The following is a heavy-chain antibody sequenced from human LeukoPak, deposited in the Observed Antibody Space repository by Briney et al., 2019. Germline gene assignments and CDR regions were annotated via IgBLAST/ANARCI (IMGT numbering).Heavy chain of an antibody. CDR3: SLEGSSWYRYFQH. J-gene: IGHJ1*01. CDR2: IKQDGREK. D-gene: IGHD6-13*01. CDR1: GFTFSGYW. Sequence: PGGSLRLSCAATGFTFSGYWMSWVRQAPGKGLEWVAHIKQDGREKYYVDSVKGRFTISRDNAKNSLYLQMNSLRAEDTAVYYSSLEGSSWYRYFQHWGQGTLVTVS. V-gene: IGHV3-7*05.